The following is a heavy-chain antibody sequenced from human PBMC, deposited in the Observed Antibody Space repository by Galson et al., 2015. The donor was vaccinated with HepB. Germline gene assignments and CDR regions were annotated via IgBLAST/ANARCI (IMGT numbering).Heavy chain of an antibody. D-gene: IGHD3-3*01. CDR1: GFTFSSYA. CDR3: ARGTYYDFWSGYYSYYYYGMDV. Sequence: SLRLSCAASGFTFSSYAMHWVRQAPGKGLEYVSAISSNGGSTYYANSVKGRFTISRDNSKNTLYPQMGSLRAEDMAVYYCARGTYYDFWSGYYSYYYYGMDVWGQGTTVTVSS. CDR2: ISSNGGST. J-gene: IGHJ6*02. V-gene: IGHV3-64*01.